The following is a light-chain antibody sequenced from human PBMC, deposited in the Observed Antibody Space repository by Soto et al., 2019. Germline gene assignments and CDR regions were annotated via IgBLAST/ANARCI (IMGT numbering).Light chain of an antibody. Sequence: DIQMTQSPSTLSASVGDRVTITCRASQSISSWLPWYQQKPGKAPKLLIYKSSSLESGVPSRFSGSGSGTEFTLTISSLQPDDFATYYCQQYNDYPWTFGQGTKVEIK. V-gene: IGKV1-5*03. CDR1: QSISSW. CDR3: QQYNDYPWT. CDR2: KSS. J-gene: IGKJ1*01.